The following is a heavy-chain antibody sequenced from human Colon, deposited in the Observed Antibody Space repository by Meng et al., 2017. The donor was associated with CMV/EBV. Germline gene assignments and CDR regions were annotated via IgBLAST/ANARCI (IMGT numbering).Heavy chain of an antibody. CDR3: TREGFDY. Sequence: QMQLVQSGVEVEKPEPSVNLSCKASGYTFTGYWMHWVRQAPGQGLEWMGRIKPSTGDTNYAQNFQGRVTVTRDTSISTVYMEVNSLTSDDTAVYYCTREGFDYWGQGALVTVSS. V-gene: IGHV1-2*06. J-gene: IGHJ4*02. CDR2: IKPSTGDT. CDR1: GYTFTGYW.